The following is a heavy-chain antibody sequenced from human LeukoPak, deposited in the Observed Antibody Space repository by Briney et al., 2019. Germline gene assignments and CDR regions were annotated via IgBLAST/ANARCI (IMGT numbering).Heavy chain of an antibody. J-gene: IGHJ4*02. D-gene: IGHD3-22*01. CDR2: ISAYNGNT. CDR3: ARAPWVGYYYDSSGYYRGFDY. CDR1: GYTFTSYG. V-gene: IGHV1-18*01. Sequence: ASVKVSCKASGYTFTSYGISWVRQAPGQGLEWMGWISAYNGNTNYAQKLQGRVTMTTDTSTSTAYMGLRSLRSDDTAVYYCARAPWVGYYYDSSGYYRGFDYWGQGTLVTVSS.